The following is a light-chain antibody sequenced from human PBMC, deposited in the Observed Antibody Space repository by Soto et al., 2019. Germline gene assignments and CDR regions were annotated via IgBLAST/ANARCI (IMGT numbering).Light chain of an antibody. CDR1: QSISSY. CDR2: AAS. Sequence: DIQMTQSPSSLSASVGDRVTIICRASQSISSYLNWYQQKPWKAHKLLIYAASSLQSGVPSRFSGSGSGTDFTLTISSRKTEDFATYYYQQRDSTLWTFGQGTKVEIK. V-gene: IGKV1-39*01. J-gene: IGKJ1*01. CDR3: QQRDSTLWT.